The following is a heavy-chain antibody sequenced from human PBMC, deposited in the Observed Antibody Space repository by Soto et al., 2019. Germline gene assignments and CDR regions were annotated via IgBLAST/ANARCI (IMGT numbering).Heavy chain of an antibody. CDR3: ARGLVRGVSAFDI. CDR2: IYSGGNT. Sequence: EVQLVESGGGLVQPGGSLRLSCAASGFTFSSYSMNWVRQAPGKGLEWVSVIYSGGNTYYADSVKGRFTISRDTSKNTVSLQMNSLRAEDTAVYYCARGLVRGVSAFDICGQGTMVTVSS. D-gene: IGHD3-10*01. J-gene: IGHJ3*02. V-gene: IGHV3-66*01. CDR1: GFTFSSYS.